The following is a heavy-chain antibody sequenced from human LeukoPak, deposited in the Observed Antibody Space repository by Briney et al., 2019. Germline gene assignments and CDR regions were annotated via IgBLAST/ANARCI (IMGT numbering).Heavy chain of an antibody. CDR3: ARGGVRTGIQLWEFGY. CDR2: INPSGGST. CDR1: RYTFTSYY. V-gene: IGHV1-46*01. Sequence: ASVKVSCKASRYTFTSYYMHWVRQAPGQGLEWMGIINPSGGSTSYAQKFQGRVTMTRDTSTSTVYMELSSLRSEDTAVYYCARGGVRTGIQLWEFGYWGQGTLVTVSS. J-gene: IGHJ4*02. D-gene: IGHD5-18*01.